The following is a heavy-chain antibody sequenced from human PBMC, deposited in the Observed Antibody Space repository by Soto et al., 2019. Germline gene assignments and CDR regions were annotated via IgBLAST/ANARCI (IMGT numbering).Heavy chain of an antibody. V-gene: IGHV4-59*01. D-gene: IGHD1-7*01. CDR1: GGSISSYY. CDR2: IFYSGST. J-gene: IGHJ6*02. Sequence: SETLSLTCTVSGGSISSYYWSWIRQPPGKGLEWIAYIFYSGSTNYNPSLKSRVTISVDTSKNQLSLKLSSVTAADTAVYYCARTKNWNYRNYYGMDVWGQGTTVTVSS. CDR3: ARTKNWNYRNYYGMDV.